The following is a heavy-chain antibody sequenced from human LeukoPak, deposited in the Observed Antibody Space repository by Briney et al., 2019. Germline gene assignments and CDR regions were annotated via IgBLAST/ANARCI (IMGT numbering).Heavy chain of an antibody. J-gene: IGHJ4*02. D-gene: IGHD6-19*01. Sequence: GGYLRLSCAASGFTFSSYSMNWVRQAPGNGLEGVSSISSSSSYIYYADSVKGRFTISRDNAKNSLYLQMNSLRAEDTAVYYCEAVAGTGYFDYWGQGTLVTVSS. CDR2: ISSSSSYI. CDR3: EAVAGTGYFDY. V-gene: IGHV3-21*01. CDR1: GFTFSSYS.